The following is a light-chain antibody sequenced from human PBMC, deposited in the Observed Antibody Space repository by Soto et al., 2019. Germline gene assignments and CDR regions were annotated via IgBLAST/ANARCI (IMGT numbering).Light chain of an antibody. J-gene: IGKJ1*01. CDR2: GAS. V-gene: IGKV3-20*01. CDR1: QSVTSSY. CDR3: QQHGSSPWT. Sequence: EIVLTQSPGALSLSPGERATLSFSASQSVTSSYLAWYQQKPGQAPRLLIYGASSRATGIPDRFSGSGSGTDFTLTIGSLEPEDFAVYYCQQHGSSPWTFGQGTKVDIK.